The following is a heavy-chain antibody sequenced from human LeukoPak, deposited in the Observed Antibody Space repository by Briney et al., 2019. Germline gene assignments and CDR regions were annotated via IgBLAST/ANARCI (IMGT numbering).Heavy chain of an antibody. D-gene: IGHD3-9*01. CDR2: INPSGGST. J-gene: IGHJ4*02. Sequence: ASVKVSCKASGYTFTSYYMHWVRQAPGQGLEWMGIINPSGGSTSYAQKFQGRVTMTRDTSTSTVYMELSSLRSEDTAVYYCARDPGGYDTLTGYYPDYWGQGTLVTVSS. V-gene: IGHV1-46*01. CDR3: ARDPGGYDTLTGYYPDY. CDR1: GYTFTSYY.